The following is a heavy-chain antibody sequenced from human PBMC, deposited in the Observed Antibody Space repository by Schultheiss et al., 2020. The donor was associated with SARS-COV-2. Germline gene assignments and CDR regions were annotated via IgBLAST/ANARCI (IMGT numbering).Heavy chain of an antibody. V-gene: IGHV4-59*01. CDR2: IYHSGST. D-gene: IGHD3-22*01. CDR3: ARDRAITMTYFDF. CDR1: GGSISSYY. Sequence: SETLSLTCTVSGGSISSYYWSWIRQPPGKGLEWIGYIYHSGSTYYNPSLKSRVTMSVDTSKNQFSLNLSSVTAADTAVYYCARDRAITMTYFDFWGRGALVTVSS. J-gene: IGHJ4*02.